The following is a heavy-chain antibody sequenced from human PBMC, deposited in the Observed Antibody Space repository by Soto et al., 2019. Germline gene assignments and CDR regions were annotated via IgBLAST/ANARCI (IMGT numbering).Heavy chain of an antibody. D-gene: IGHD3-16*02. Sequence: GASVKVSCKASGGTFSSYTISWVRQAPGQGLGWMGRIIPILGIANYAQKFQGRVTITADKSTSTAYMELSSLRSEDTAVYYCARASEYRSHYNYYYYMDVWGKGTTVTVS. J-gene: IGHJ6*03. CDR2: IIPILGIA. CDR1: GGTFSSYT. CDR3: ARASEYRSHYNYYYYMDV. V-gene: IGHV1-69*02.